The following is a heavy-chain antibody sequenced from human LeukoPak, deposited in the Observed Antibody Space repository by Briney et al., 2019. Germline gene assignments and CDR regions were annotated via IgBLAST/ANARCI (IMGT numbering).Heavy chain of an antibody. Sequence: GGSLRLSCAASGFTFSSYSMNWVRQAPGKGLEWVSSISSSSSYIYCADSVKGRFTISRDNAKNSLYLQMNSLRAEDTAVYYCARDLSSSWSTPDYWGQGTLVTVSS. V-gene: IGHV3-21*01. CDR1: GFTFSSYS. CDR2: ISSSSSYI. D-gene: IGHD6-13*01. CDR3: ARDLSSSWSTPDY. J-gene: IGHJ4*02.